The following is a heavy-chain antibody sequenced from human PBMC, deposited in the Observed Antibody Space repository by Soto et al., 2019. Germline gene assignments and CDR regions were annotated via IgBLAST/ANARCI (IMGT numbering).Heavy chain of an antibody. V-gene: IGHV3-23*01. D-gene: IGHD3-3*01. CDR3: AKDSKLGYYDFWSGYRPLLNYYYYGMDV. CDR1: GFTFSSYA. J-gene: IGHJ6*02. CDR2: ISGSGGST. Sequence: GGSLRLSCAASGFTFSSYAMSWVRQAPGKGLEWVSAISGSGGSTYYADSVKGRFTISRDNSKNTLYLQMNSLRAEDTAVYYCAKDSKLGYYDFWSGYRPLLNYYYYGMDVWGQGTTVTVSS.